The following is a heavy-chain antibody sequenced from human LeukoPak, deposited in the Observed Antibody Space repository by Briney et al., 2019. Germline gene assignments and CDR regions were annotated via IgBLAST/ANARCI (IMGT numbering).Heavy chain of an antibody. V-gene: IGHV4-39*01. CDR1: GGSIGSSSYY. Sequence: SATLSLTCTVSGGSIGSSSYYWGWIRQPPGKGLEWIGSIYYSGSTYYNPSLKSRVTISVDTSKNQFSLKLSSVSAADTAVYYCARLGVGATDYWGQGTLVTVSS. CDR2: IYYSGST. CDR3: ARLGVGATDY. D-gene: IGHD1-26*01. J-gene: IGHJ4*02.